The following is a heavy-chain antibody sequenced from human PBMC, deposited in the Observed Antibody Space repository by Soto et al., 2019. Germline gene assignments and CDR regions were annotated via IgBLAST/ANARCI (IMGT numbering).Heavy chain of an antibody. CDR3: ARTPRQAAAGTEGMDV. D-gene: IGHD6-13*01. CDR2: INPNSGGT. CDR1: GYTFTGYY. V-gene: IGHV1-2*04. J-gene: IGHJ6*02. Sequence: QVQLVQSGAEVKKPGASVKVSCKASGYTFTGYYMHWVRQAPGQGLEWMGWINPNSGGTNYAQKLQGWVTMTRDTSISTAYMELSRLRSDDTAVYYCARTPRQAAAGTEGMDVWGQGTTVTVSS.